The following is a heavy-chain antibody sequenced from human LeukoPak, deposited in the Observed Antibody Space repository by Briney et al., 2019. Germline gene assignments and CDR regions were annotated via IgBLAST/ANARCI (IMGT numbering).Heavy chain of an antibody. CDR3: AGQNYDSLTGYPHFHY. V-gene: IGHV4-4*07. J-gene: IGHJ4*02. Sequence: SETLSLTCTVSGGSISSYYWSWIRQPAGKGLEWIGRIYTSGSTNYNPSLKSRVTMSVDPSKNRFSLKLSSVTAAKTAWYYCAGQNYDSLTGYPHFHYWGQGTLVTVS. CDR1: GGSISSYY. D-gene: IGHD3-9*01. CDR2: IYTSGST.